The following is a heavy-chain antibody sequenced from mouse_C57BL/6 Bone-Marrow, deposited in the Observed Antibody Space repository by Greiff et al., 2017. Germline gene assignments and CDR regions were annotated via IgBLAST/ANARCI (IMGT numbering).Heavy chain of an antibody. V-gene: IGHV1-19*01. CDR1: GYTFTDYY. J-gene: IGHJ3*01. CDR2: INPYNGRT. D-gene: IGHD1-1*02. Sequence: VQLQQSGPVLVKPGASVKMSCKASGYTFTDYYMNWVKQSHGKSLEWIGVINPYNGRTSYNQKFKGKATLTVDKPSSTVYMELNSRSSEDSAVYFCARHYFSFAYWGQGTLVTVSA. CDR3: ARHYFSFAY.